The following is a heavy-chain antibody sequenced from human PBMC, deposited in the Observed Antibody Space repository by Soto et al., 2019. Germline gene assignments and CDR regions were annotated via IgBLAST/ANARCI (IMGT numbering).Heavy chain of an antibody. Sequence: EVQLVESGGGLVQPGGSQRLSCAASGFTFSSYWMHWVRQAPGKGLVWVSRINSDGSSKSYADSVKGRFTISRDNDKTTLYLQRNSLRAEVTAVYYCARDQGYCSGGSCYVAGYWGQGALVTVSS. CDR2: INSDGSSK. CDR3: ARDQGYCSGGSCYVAGY. J-gene: IGHJ4*02. V-gene: IGHV3-74*01. D-gene: IGHD2-15*01. CDR1: GFTFSSYW.